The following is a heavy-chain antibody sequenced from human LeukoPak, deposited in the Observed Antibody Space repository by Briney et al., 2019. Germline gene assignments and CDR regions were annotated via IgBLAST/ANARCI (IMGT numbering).Heavy chain of an antibody. Sequence: GGSLRLSCAASGFTFSNAWMSWVRQAPGKGLEWVGRIKSKTDGGTTDYAAPVKDRFTISRDDSKNTLYLQMNRLKTEDTAVYYCATEWSYVWGTFWGQGTLVTVSS. CDR3: ATEWSYVWGTF. CDR1: GFTFSNAW. J-gene: IGHJ4*02. V-gene: IGHV3-15*01. CDR2: IKSKTDGGTT. D-gene: IGHD3-16*01.